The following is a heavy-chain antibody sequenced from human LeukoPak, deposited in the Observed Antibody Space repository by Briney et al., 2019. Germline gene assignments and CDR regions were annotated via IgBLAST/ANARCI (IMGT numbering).Heavy chain of an antibody. J-gene: IGHJ4*02. D-gene: IGHD6-13*01. Sequence: GGSLRLSCAASGFTFSSYWMHWVRQAPGKGLVWVSRINTDGSGTIYADPVKGRFTISRDNAKNTLYLQMNSLRAEDTAVYYCARASSSSCDSWGQGTLVTVSS. CDR2: INTDGSGT. V-gene: IGHV3-74*01. CDR1: GFTFSSYW. CDR3: ARASSSSCDS.